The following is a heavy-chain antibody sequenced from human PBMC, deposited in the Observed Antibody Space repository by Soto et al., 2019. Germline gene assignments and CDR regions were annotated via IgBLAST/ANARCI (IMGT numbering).Heavy chain of an antibody. CDR2: IYHSGST. CDR3: ARKDYFDTTLDY. Sequence: PSETLSLTCAVSGGSISSNNWWNWVRQPPGKGLEWIGEIYHSGSTNYNPSLKSRVTISVDKSKNQFSLKLSSVTAADTAVYYCARKDYFDTTLDYWGQGTLVTVSS. CDR1: GGSISSNNW. D-gene: IGHD3-22*01. J-gene: IGHJ4*02. V-gene: IGHV4-4*02.